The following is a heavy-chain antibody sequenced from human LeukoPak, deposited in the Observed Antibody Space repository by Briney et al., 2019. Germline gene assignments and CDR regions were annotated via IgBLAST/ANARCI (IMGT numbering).Heavy chain of an antibody. V-gene: IGHV4-59*13. Sequence: PSETQSLTCTVSGGSISSYYWSCIRQPPGKTLEWIGHIYSIGSSNYKPSLKRRVTISVETPQNQFSLKLSSVTAADTAVYYCASRSSIWSGYQDTLYYFDSWGEGTLVTVSS. D-gene: IGHD3-3*01. CDR2: IYSIGSS. CDR1: GGSISSYY. J-gene: IGHJ4*02. CDR3: ASRSSIWSGYQDTLYYFDS.